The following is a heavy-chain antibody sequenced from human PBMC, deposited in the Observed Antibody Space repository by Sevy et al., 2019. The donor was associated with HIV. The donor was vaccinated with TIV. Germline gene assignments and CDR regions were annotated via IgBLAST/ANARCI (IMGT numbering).Heavy chain of an antibody. CDR3: ARGSPIAAAAKGGFDY. V-gene: IGHV3-20*04. J-gene: IGHJ4*02. D-gene: IGHD6-13*01. Sequence: GGSLRLSCAASGFTFDDYGMSWVRQAPGKGLEWVSGINWNGGSTGYADSVKGRFTMSRDNAKNSLYLQMNSLRAEDTALYYCARGSPIAAAAKGGFDYWGQGTLVTVSS. CDR1: GFTFDDYG. CDR2: INWNGGST.